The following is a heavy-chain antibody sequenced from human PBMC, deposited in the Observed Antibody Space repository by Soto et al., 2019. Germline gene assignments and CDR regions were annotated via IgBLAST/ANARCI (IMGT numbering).Heavy chain of an antibody. J-gene: IGHJ4*02. CDR2: IFFSGNT. CDR1: GGSILNGGHY. CDR3: ARDKYGAKMDV. Sequence: QVQLQESGPGLLKPSQTLSLTCTVSGGSILNGGHYWTWIRQHPGKGLEWIGRIFFSGNTQYNPAPTIRLTFSLDTAQNQHSLTLTSATAADTAINICARDKYGAKMDVWGPGPRVTVSS. D-gene: IGHD4-17*01. V-gene: IGHV4-31*03.